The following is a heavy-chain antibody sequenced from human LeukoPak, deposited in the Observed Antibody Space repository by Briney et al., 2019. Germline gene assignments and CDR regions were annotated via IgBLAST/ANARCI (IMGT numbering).Heavy chain of an antibody. Sequence: PSETLSLTCTVSGGSISSYYWSWIRQPPGKGLEWIGYIYYSGSTNYNPSLKSRVTISVDTSKNQFSLKLSSVTAADTAVYYCARRKGGSGSDYDAFDIWGQGTMVTVSS. CDR1: GGSISSYY. J-gene: IGHJ3*02. CDR2: IYYSGST. CDR3: ARRKGGSGSDYDAFDI. D-gene: IGHD3-10*01. V-gene: IGHV4-59*08.